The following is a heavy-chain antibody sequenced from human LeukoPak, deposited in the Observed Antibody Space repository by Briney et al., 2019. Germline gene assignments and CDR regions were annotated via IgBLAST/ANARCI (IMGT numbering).Heavy chain of an antibody. Sequence: SETLSLTCTVSGGSISSGGYYWSWIRQHPGKGLEWIGEIYHSGSTNYNPSLKSRVTISVDKSKNQFSLKLSSVTAADTAVYYCARGPPAAMPGAAVDYRGQGTLVTVSS. D-gene: IGHD2-2*01. V-gene: IGHV4-39*07. CDR3: ARGPPAAMPGAAVDY. CDR1: GGSISSGGYY. CDR2: IYHSGST. J-gene: IGHJ4*02.